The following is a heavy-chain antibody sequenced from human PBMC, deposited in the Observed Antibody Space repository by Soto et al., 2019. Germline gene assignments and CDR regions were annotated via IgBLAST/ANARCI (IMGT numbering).Heavy chain of an antibody. CDR2: VSTSGRST. CDR1: GFIFSEST. V-gene: IGHV3-64*04. J-gene: IGHJ4*02. Sequence: GGSLRLSCSASGFIFSESTIYWVRQVPGKGLEAISAVSTSGRSTYYADSVKGRFTISRDNSKNTLYLQMNSLRADDTAVYYCARAEAVAGPYYFDYWGQGTLVTVSS. D-gene: IGHD6-19*01. CDR3: ARAEAVAGPYYFDY.